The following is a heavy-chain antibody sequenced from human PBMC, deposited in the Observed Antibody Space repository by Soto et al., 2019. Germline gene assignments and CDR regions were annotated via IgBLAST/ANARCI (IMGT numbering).Heavy chain of an antibody. CDR1: GGTFSSYA. CDR2: IIPIFGTA. D-gene: IGHD6-6*01. Sequence: QVQLVQSGAEVKKPGSSVKVSCKASGGTFSSYAISWVRQAPGQGLEWMGGIIPIFGTANYAQKFQGRVTITADESTSTAYMELSSLRSEDTAVYYCERDPIEYSSYVSAEYFQHWGQGTLVNVSS. J-gene: IGHJ1*01. V-gene: IGHV1-69*01. CDR3: ERDPIEYSSYVSAEYFQH.